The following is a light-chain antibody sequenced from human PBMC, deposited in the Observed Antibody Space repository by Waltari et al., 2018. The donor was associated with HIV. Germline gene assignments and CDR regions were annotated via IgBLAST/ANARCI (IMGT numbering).Light chain of an antibody. CDR1: QTVRSY. CDR2: GAS. V-gene: IGKV1-39*01. Sequence: QMTQSPSSLSASVGYTVPITCRASQTVRSYLNWYQHKSGRAPQLLVSGASTLQRGVSSRFRGRGSGTDFALTITNLQPNDFATYYCLQAYGMPLTFGQGTRLEI. CDR3: LQAYGMPLT. J-gene: IGKJ5*01.